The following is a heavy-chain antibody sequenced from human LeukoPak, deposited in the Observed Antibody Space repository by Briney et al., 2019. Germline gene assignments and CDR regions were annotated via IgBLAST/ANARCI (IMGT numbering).Heavy chain of an antibody. D-gene: IGHD2-2*01. CDR1: GGTFSSYA. Sequence: SVKVSCKASGGTFSSYAISWVRQAPGQGLEWMGGIIPLFVTANYAQKFQGRVTITADESASTAYMERSSLRSEDTAVYYCARGEVPAATWFDPWGQGTLVTVSS. J-gene: IGHJ5*02. V-gene: IGHV1-69*13. CDR3: ARGEVPAATWFDP. CDR2: IIPLFVTA.